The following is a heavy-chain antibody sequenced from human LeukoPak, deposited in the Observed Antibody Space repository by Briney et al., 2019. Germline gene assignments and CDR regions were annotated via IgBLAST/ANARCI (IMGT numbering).Heavy chain of an antibody. CDR1: GFIFSSYA. J-gene: IGHJ4*02. CDR3: ARSDGSGSYPVDY. D-gene: IGHD3-10*01. CDR2: ISYDGSNK. V-gene: IGHV3-30-3*01. Sequence: GGSLRLSCAASGFIFSSYAMHWVRQAPGKGLEWVAVISYDGSNKYYADSVKGRFTISRDNSKNTLYLQMNSLRAEDTAVYYCARSDGSGSYPVDYWGQGTLVTVSS.